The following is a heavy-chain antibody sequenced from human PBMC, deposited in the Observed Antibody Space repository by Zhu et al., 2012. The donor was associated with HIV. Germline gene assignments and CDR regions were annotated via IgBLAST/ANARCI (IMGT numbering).Heavy chain of an antibody. Sequence: QVQLQQWGAGLLKPSETLSLTCAVYGGSFSGFYWSWIRQPPGKGQEWIGEINHSGSVNYNPSLKSRVTISVDTSKNQFSLKLSSVTAADTALYYCARGDNYYASGSPAKGRYFQYWGQGTLVTVSS. CDR3: ARGDNYYASGSPAKGRYFQY. V-gene: IGHV4-34*01. D-gene: IGHD3-10*01. CDR2: INHSGSV. J-gene: IGHJ1*01. CDR1: GGSFSGFY.